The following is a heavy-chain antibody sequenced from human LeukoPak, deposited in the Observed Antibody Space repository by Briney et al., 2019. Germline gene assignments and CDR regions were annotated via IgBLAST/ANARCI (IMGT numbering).Heavy chain of an antibody. CDR2: IYYSGST. CDR3: AKPRYSYGYGSAFDI. Sequence: SETLSLTCTVSGGSISSSSYYWGWIRQPPGKGLEWIGSIYYSGSTYYNPSLKSRVTISVDTSKNQFSLKLSSVTAADTAVYYCAKPRYSYGYGSAFDIWGQGTMVTVSS. J-gene: IGHJ3*02. D-gene: IGHD5-18*01. CDR1: GGSISSSSYY. V-gene: IGHV4-39*01.